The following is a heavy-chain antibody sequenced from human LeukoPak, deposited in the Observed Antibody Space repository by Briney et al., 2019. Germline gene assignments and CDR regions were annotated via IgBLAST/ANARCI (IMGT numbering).Heavy chain of an antibody. Sequence: ASVKVSCKASGYTFTAYFMHWVRQVPGQGLEWMGRINPNSGGTDYAQHFQGRVTMTRDTSISTAYMELTKLRSDDTAVYFCAREGSTSSRFLPLDSWGQGTLVTVSS. D-gene: IGHD2-2*01. CDR3: AREGSTSSRFLPLDS. CDR1: GYTFTAYF. CDR2: INPNSGGT. V-gene: IGHV1-2*06. J-gene: IGHJ4*02.